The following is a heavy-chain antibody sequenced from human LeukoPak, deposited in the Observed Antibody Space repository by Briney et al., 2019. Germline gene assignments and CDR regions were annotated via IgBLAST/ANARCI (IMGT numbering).Heavy chain of an antibody. D-gene: IGHD3-9*01. J-gene: IGHJ5*02. CDR2: IYHSGST. Sequence: RASETLSLTCAVSGYFISSGYYWGWIRQPPGRGLEWIGSIYHSGSTYYNPSLKSRVTISVDTSKNQFSLKLSSVTAADTAVYYCARLLSPGRYDILTGYHFDPWGQGTLVTVSS. V-gene: IGHV4-38-2*01. CDR1: GYFISSGYY. CDR3: ARLLSPGRYDILTGYHFDP.